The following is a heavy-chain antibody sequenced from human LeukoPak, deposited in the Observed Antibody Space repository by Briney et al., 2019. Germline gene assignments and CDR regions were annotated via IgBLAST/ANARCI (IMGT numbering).Heavy chain of an antibody. Sequence: GGSLRLSCSASGFVFTIYTMYWVRQAPGKGPEYVSTISGSGNGFSIYYADSVKGRFTISRDNSKNIVYLQMNGLRSEDTAVYYCAKDQELPHVGGNADSWGQGTLVTVSS. J-gene: IGHJ4*02. CDR1: GFVFTIYT. D-gene: IGHD1-7*01. CDR2: ISGSGNGFSI. CDR3: AKDQELPHVGGNADS. V-gene: IGHV3-64D*06.